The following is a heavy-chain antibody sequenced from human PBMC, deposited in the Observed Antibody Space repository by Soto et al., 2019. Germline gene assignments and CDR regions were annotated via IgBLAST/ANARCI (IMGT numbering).Heavy chain of an antibody. Sequence: SETLSLTCTVSGGSINNYYWSWIRQPPGKGLEWIGYIYYSGSTNYNPSLKSRVTISVDTSKNQFSLKLSSMTAADTAVYYCARHNYGSGSTYFDYWGQGTLVTVSS. J-gene: IGHJ4*02. D-gene: IGHD3-10*01. V-gene: IGHV4-59*08. CDR3: ARHNYGSGSTYFDY. CDR2: IYYSGST. CDR1: GGSINNYY.